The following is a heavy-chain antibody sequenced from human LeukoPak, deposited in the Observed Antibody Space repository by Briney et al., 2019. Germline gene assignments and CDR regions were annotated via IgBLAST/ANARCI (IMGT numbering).Heavy chain of an antibody. J-gene: IGHJ4*02. V-gene: IGHV5-51*01. CDR2: IYPGGSDT. Sequence: GESLKISCKGSGYSFTNYWIDWVRQMPGKGLEWMGIIYPGGSDTRYSPSFQGQVTISADKSISTAYLQWSGLKASDTAIYYCARRDGYNHVDYWGQGTLVTVSS. CDR1: GYSFTNYW. CDR3: ARRDGYNHVDY. D-gene: IGHD5-24*01.